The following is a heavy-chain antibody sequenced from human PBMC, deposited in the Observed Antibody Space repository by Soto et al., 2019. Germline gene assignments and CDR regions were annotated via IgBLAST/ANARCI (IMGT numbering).Heavy chain of an antibody. CDR3: ARDSSTIFGVVIF. J-gene: IGHJ1*01. D-gene: IGHD3-3*01. V-gene: IGHV1-18*04. Sequence: GASVKVSCKASGYTFTGYYMHWVRQAPGQGLEWMGWISAYNGNTNYAQKLQGRVTMTTDTSTSTAYMELRSLRSDDTAVYYCARDSSTIFGVVIFWGQGTLVTVSS. CDR1: GYTFTGYY. CDR2: ISAYNGNT.